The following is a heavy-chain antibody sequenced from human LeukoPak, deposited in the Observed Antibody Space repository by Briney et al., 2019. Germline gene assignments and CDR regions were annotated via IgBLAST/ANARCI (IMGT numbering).Heavy chain of an antibody. CDR1: GYIFASYG. Sequence: GASVKVSCKASGYIFASYGISWVRQAPGQGLEWLGWIRAYNGETKYAQHLQSRDTLTTDTSTGTAYMELRSLTADDTALYYCARDTALTITPGGPDYWGRGTLITVSS. CDR2: IRAYNGET. V-gene: IGHV1-18*01. CDR3: ARDTALTITPGGPDY. D-gene: IGHD2-8*02. J-gene: IGHJ4*02.